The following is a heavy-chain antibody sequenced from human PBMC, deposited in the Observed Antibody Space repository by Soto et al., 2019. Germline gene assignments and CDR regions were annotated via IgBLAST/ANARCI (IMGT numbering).Heavy chain of an antibody. V-gene: IGHV1-69*01. D-gene: IGHD6-19*01. CDR3: ARMDGPIPAIAVAGPPDAFDI. CDR2: IIPIFGTA. Sequence: QVQLVQSGAEVKKPGSSVKVSCKASGGTFSSYAISWVRQAPGQGLEWMGGIIPIFGTANYAQKFQGRVTITADESTSTAYMELSSLRSEDTAVYYCARMDGPIPAIAVAGPPDAFDIWGQGTMVTVSS. J-gene: IGHJ3*02. CDR1: GGTFSSYA.